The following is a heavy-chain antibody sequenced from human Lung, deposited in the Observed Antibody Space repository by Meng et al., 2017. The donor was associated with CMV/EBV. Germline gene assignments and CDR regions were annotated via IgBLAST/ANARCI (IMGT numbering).Heavy chain of an antibody. CDR1: GYTFSGYF. CDR2: INPKSGGT. D-gene: IGHD2-8*01. J-gene: IGHJ6*02. CDR3: ARVLVMMYVDHYNIMDV. Sequence: SVKVSXKASGYTFSGYFMYWVRQAPGQGLEWMGWINPKSGGTNYAQRFQGRVTMTRDTSTGTAYMELTRLRSDDTAVYYCARVLVMMYVDHYNIMDVWGQGXAVTVSS. V-gene: IGHV1-2*02.